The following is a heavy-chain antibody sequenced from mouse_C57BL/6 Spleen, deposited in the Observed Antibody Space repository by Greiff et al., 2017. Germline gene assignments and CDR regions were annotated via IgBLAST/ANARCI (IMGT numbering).Heavy chain of an antibody. Sequence: VQLQQSGAELVKPGASVKLSCTASGYNIKDYYMHWVKQRTEQGLEWIGRIDPEDGDTKYAPKFQGKATITADTSSNTAYLQLSSLTSEDTAVYYCARDYGSSPSYWYFDVWGTGTTVTVSS. D-gene: IGHD1-1*01. CDR3: ARDYGSSPSYWYFDV. J-gene: IGHJ1*03. CDR2: IDPEDGDT. CDR1: GYNIKDYY. V-gene: IGHV14-2*01.